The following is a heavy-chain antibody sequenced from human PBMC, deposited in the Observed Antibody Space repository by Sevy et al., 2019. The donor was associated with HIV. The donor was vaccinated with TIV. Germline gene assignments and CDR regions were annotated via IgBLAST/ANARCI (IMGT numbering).Heavy chain of an antibody. V-gene: IGHV3-11*01. Sequence: GGSLRLSCAASGFTFSDFAMIWVRQAPVKGLEWISYISNDGTAMYYADSVKGRFTISRDNAKNSLYLQMSSLRADDTAVYYCARDHVKDGKGGDYYYHAMDVWGRGTTVTVSS. CDR2: ISNDGTAM. CDR3: ARDHVKDGKGGDYYYHAMDV. D-gene: IGHD3-16*01. J-gene: IGHJ6*02. CDR1: GFTFSDFA.